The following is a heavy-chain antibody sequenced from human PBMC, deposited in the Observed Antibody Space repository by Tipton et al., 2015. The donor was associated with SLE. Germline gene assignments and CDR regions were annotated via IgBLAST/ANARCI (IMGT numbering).Heavy chain of an antibody. Sequence: QLVQSGAEVKKPGASVKVSCKTSGYIFTTHDINWVRQASGQGLEWMGYMNPYTGKTGYAQKFQGRVTLTWTTSISTAYMEMTSLTSEDTAIYFCTRDGDFDYWGQGTRVTVSS. V-gene: IGHV1-8*01. CDR3: TRDGDFDY. D-gene: IGHD3-3*01. CDR2: MNPYTGKT. J-gene: IGHJ4*02. CDR1: GYIFTTHD.